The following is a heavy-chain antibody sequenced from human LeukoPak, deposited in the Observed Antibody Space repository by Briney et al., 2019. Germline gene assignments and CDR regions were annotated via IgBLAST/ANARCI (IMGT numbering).Heavy chain of an antibody. CDR1: GGTFSSYA. J-gene: IGHJ3*02. CDR2: IIPIFGTA. D-gene: IGHD5-12*01. CDR3: ARSIFSGRQYAFDI. Sequence: SVNVSCKASGGTFSSYAISWVRQAPGQGLEWMGGIIPIFGTANYAQKFQGRVTITADESTSTAYMELSSLRSEDTAVYYCARSIFSGRQYAFDIWGQGTMVTVSS. V-gene: IGHV1-69*01.